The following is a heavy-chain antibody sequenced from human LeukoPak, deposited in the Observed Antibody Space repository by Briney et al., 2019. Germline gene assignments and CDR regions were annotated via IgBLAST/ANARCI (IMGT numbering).Heavy chain of an antibody. CDR1: GFNLGDYA. CDR3: TRVIRLSGGRYYFDY. J-gene: IGHJ4*02. D-gene: IGHD2-21*01. CDR2: IRSKSYSGTT. Sequence: GGSLRLSCTASGFNLGDYAMSWVRQAPGKGLEWIGFIRSKSYSGTTEYAASVKGRISVSRDDSKSIASLEMNSLKTEDTAVYYCTRVIRLSGGRYYFDYWGQGTLVTVSS. V-gene: IGHV3-49*04.